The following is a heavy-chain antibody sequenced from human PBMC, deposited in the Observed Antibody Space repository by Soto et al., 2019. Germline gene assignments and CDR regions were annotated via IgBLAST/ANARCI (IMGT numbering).Heavy chain of an antibody. Sequence: EVQLLESGGGLVQPGGSLRLSCAASGFTFSSYAMSWVRQAPGKGLEWVSAISGSGGSTYYADSVKGRFTISRDNYKNPLYLQMNSLRAEDKAVYYCAKGKTVTLPISDYWGQGTLVTVSS. CDR1: GFTFSSYA. D-gene: IGHD4-17*01. CDR2: ISGSGGST. V-gene: IGHV3-23*01. CDR3: AKGKTVTLPISDY. J-gene: IGHJ4*02.